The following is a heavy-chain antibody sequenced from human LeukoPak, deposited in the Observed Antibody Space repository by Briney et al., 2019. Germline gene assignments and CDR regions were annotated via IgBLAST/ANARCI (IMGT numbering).Heavy chain of an antibody. CDR2: ISYDGSNK. CDR3: AKGGRVGGGITMIRGVRNFYYYMDV. CDR1: GFTFSSYA. J-gene: IGHJ6*03. V-gene: IGHV3-30*04. D-gene: IGHD3-10*01. Sequence: GRSLRLSCAASGFTFSSYAMHWVRQAPGKGLEWVAVISYDGSNKYYADSVKGRFTISRDNSKNTLYLQMNSLRAEDTAVYYCAKGGRVGGGITMIRGVRNFYYYMDVWGKGTTVIISS.